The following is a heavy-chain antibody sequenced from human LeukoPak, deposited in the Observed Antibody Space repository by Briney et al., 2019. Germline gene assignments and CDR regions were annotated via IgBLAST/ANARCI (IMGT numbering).Heavy chain of an antibody. CDR1: GXXXXSYX. D-gene: IGHD3-16*01. CDR2: ISAYNGNT. Sequence: ATVKVSCKASGXXXXSYXXSWVRXAXXXXXXWMGWISAYNGNTNHAQKLQGRVTMTTDTSTSTAYMELRSLRSDDTAVYYCATILGGYFDYWGQGTLVTVSS. CDR3: ATILGGYFDY. J-gene: IGHJ4*02. V-gene: IGHV1-18*01.